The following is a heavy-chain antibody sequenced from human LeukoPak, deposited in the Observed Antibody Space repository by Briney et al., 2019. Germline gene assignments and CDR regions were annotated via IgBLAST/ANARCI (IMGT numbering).Heavy chain of an antibody. CDR2: IYYSGST. CDR3: ARSDYGDPNPFDY. V-gene: IGHV4-30-4*01. CDR1: GGSISSGDYY. J-gene: IGHJ4*02. Sequence: PSETLSLTCTVSGGSISSGDYYWSWIRQPPGKGLEWIGYIYYSGSTYYNPSLKSRVTISVDTSKNQFSLKLSSVTAADTAVYYCARSDYGDPNPFDYRGQGTQVTVSS. D-gene: IGHD4-17*01.